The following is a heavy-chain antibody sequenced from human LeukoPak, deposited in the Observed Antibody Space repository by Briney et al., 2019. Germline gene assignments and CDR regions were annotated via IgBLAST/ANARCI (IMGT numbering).Heavy chain of an antibody. V-gene: IGHV3-30*04. CDR3: ARDEWKYYYDSSVAFDI. D-gene: IGHD3-22*01. Sequence: PGGSLRLSCAASGFTFSSYAMHWVRQAPGKGLEWVAVISYDGSNKYYADSVKGRFTISRDNSKNTLYLQMNSLRAEDTAVYYCARDEWKYYYDSSVAFDIWGQGTMVTVSS. CDR2: ISYDGSNK. CDR1: GFTFSSYA. J-gene: IGHJ3*02.